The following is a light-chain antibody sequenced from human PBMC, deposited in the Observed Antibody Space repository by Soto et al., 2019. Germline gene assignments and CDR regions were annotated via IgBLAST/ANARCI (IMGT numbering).Light chain of an antibody. CDR2: EVN. Sequence: QSALTQPASVSGSPGQSITISCTGTSSDVGSCNCVSWYQPHPGKAPTLMIYEVNKRPSGISNRFSGSKSGNTASLTISGLQAEDEADYYCCSSVGSPNWVFGGGTKLTVL. J-gene: IGLJ3*02. CDR3: CSSVGSPNWV. V-gene: IGLV2-23*02. CDR1: SSDVGSCNC.